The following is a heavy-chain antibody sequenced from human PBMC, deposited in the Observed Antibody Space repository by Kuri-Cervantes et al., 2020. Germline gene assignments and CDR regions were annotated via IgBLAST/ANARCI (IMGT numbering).Heavy chain of an antibody. CDR2: INHSGST. D-gene: IGHD3-16*01. J-gene: IGHJ6*02. Sequence: SETLSLTCAVYDGSFSGYYWSWIRQPPGKGLEWIGEINHSGSTNYNPSLKSRVTISVDTSKNQFSLRLSSVTAAYTAVYYCARAGGVRSPLFSYYYGLDVWGRGTTVTVSS. CDR3: ARAGGVRSPLFSYYYGLDV. V-gene: IGHV4-34*01. CDR1: DGSFSGYY.